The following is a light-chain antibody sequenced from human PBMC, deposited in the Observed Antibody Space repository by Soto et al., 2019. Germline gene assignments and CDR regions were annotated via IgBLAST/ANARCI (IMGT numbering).Light chain of an antibody. V-gene: IGKV3-15*01. Sequence: EVVMTQSPATLSVSPGDRATLSCRGSQNVDSNLAWYQQKPGQAPRLLIYDTSTRATDIPVRFSGGGSGTEFTLTISSLQSEDFAVYYCQQYNDWPLTFGGGTKVESK. J-gene: IGKJ4*01. CDR2: DTS. CDR3: QQYNDWPLT. CDR1: QNVDSN.